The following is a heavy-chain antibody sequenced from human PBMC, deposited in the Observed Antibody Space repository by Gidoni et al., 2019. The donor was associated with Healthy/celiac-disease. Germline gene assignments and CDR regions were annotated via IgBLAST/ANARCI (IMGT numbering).Heavy chain of an antibody. Sequence: EVQLVESGGGLVKPGGSLRLSCAASGFTFRSYSMNWVRQAPGKGLEWVSSISSSSSYIYYADSVKGRFTISRDNAKNSLYLQMNSLRAEDTAVYYCAVALGIVGVPFDYWGQGTLVTVSS. D-gene: IGHD1-26*01. CDR3: AVALGIVGVPFDY. CDR1: GFTFRSYS. J-gene: IGHJ4*02. V-gene: IGHV3-21*01. CDR2: ISSSSSYI.